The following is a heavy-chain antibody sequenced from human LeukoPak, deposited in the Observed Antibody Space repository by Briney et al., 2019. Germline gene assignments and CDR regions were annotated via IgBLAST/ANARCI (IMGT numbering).Heavy chain of an antibody. V-gene: IGHV3-21*03. CDR1: GFTFSSYS. Sequence: GGSLRLSCAASGFTFSSYSMNWVRQAPGKGLEWVSSISSSSSYIYYADSVKGRFTISRDNAKNSLYLQMNSLKTEDTAVYYCTRDGFDYGDYSLFDYWGQGTLVTVSS. CDR2: ISSSSSYI. D-gene: IGHD4-17*01. J-gene: IGHJ4*02. CDR3: TRDGFDYGDYSLFDY.